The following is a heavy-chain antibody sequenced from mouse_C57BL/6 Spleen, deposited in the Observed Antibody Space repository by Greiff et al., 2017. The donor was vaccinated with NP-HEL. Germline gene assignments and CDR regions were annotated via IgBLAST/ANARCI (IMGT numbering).Heavy chain of an antibody. CDR2: IYPGSGST. D-gene: IGHD1-1*01. CDR3: ARYPYYYGSSYVDAMDY. CDR1: GYTFTSYW. V-gene: IGHV1-55*01. Sequence: QVQLQQPGAELVKPGASVKMSCKASGYTFTSYWITWVKQRPGQGLEWIGDIYPGSGSTNYNEKFKSKATLTVDTSSSTAYMQLSSLTSEDSAVYDCARYPYYYGSSYVDAMDYWGQGTSVTVSS. J-gene: IGHJ4*01.